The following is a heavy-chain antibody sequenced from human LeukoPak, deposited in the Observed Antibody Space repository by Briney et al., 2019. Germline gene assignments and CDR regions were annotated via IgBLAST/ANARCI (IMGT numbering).Heavy chain of an antibody. Sequence: PSETLSLTCTVSGGSISSSSYYWGWIRQPPGKGLEWIGSIYYSGSTYYNPSLKSRVTISLDTSKNQFSLTLSSVTSAHTAVYYCASSPRPGTYYNDYDAFHIWGQGTMVTVSS. V-gene: IGHV4-39*01. J-gene: IGHJ3*02. D-gene: IGHD3-10*01. CDR1: GGSISSSSYY. CDR3: ASSPRPGTYYNDYDAFHI. CDR2: IYYSGST.